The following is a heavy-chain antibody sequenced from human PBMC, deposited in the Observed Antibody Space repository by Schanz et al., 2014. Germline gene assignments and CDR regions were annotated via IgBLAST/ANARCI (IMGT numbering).Heavy chain of an antibody. J-gene: IGHJ6*03. CDR2: ISYDGNTK. CDR3: ARPSDSSWYMDV. Sequence: QVQLVESGGGVVQPGRSLRLSCAASGFTFNSYAFHWVRQAPGKGLEWVALISYDGNTKYYADSVKGRFTISRDNSKNTLYLQMNSLRAEDTAVYYCARPSDSSWYMDVWGKGTTVTVSS. V-gene: IGHV3-30-3*01. D-gene: IGHD2-21*02. CDR1: GFTFNSYA.